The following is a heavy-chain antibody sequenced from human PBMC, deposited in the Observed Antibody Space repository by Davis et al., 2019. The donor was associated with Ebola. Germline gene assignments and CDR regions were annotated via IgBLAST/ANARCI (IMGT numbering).Heavy chain of an antibody. J-gene: IGHJ6*02. V-gene: IGHV4-59*01. CDR1: GGSISRYY. CDR2: IYYSGST. D-gene: IGHD3-3*01. Sequence: SETLSLTCTVSGGSISRYYWRWIRQPPGKGLEWIGYIYYSGSTNYNPSLKSRVTISVDTSKNQFSLKLSSVTAADTAVYYCARGDFWSGYYRPDYYYYYGMDVWGQGTTVTVSS. CDR3: ARGDFWSGYYRPDYYYYYGMDV.